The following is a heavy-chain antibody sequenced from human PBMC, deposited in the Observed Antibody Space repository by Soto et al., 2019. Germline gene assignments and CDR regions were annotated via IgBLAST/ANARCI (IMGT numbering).Heavy chain of an antibody. Sequence: PGGSLRLSCAASGFTFSSYSMNWVRQAPGKGLEWVSYISSSSSTIYYADSVKGRFTISRDNAKNSLYLQMNSLRAEDTAVYYCARAIDYDILTGYYSEYYYYYMDVWGKGTTVTVS. J-gene: IGHJ6*03. D-gene: IGHD3-9*01. CDR1: GFTFSSYS. CDR3: ARAIDYDILTGYYSEYYYYYMDV. CDR2: ISSSSSTI. V-gene: IGHV3-48*01.